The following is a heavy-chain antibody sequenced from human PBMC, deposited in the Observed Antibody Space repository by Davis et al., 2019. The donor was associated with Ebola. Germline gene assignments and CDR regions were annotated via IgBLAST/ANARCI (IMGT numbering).Heavy chain of an antibody. CDR2: ISGSGHST. V-gene: IGHV3-23*01. J-gene: IGHJ3*02. CDR3: AKDKVSSQWLIPGLLDM. CDR1: GFTFSNHA. D-gene: IGHD6-19*01. Sequence: GGSLRLSCEASGFTFSNHAMAWVRQAPGKGLEWVSSISGSGHSTYYGDSVMGRFTISRDNSKNTLFLQMNNVRPEDTAVYYCAKDKVSSQWLIPGLLDMWGQGTLVTASS.